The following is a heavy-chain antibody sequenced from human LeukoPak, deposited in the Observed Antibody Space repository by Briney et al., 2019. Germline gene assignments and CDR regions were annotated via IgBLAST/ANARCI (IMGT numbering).Heavy chain of an antibody. CDR3: ARAVYCGGDCYSSFVY. J-gene: IGHJ4*02. V-gene: IGHV1-69*04. CDR1: GGTFSSYA. D-gene: IGHD2-21*02. Sequence: SVKVSCKASGGTFSSYAISWVRQAPGQGLEWMGRIIPILGIANYAQKFQGRVTITADKSTSTAYMELSSLRSEDTAVYYCARAVYCGGDCYSSFVYWGQGTLVTVSS. CDR2: IIPILGIA.